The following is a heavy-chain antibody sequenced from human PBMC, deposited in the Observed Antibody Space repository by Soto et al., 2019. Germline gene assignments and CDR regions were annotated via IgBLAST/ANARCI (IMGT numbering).Heavy chain of an antibody. J-gene: IGHJ4*02. V-gene: IGHV3-48*03. CDR3: ARSGYNWNDGARGYFDY. CDR2: ISSSGRTI. Sequence: LRLSCAASGFTFSSYEMNWVRQAPGKGLEWVSYISSSGRTIYYADSVKGRFTISRDNAKNSLYLQMNSLRAEDTAVYYCARSGYNWNDGARGYFDYWGQGTLVTVSS. CDR1: GFTFSSYE. D-gene: IGHD1-20*01.